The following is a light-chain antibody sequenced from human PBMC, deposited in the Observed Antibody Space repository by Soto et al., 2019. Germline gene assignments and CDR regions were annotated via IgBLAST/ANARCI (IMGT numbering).Light chain of an antibody. J-gene: IGKJ1*01. Sequence: EIVLTQSPATLSLSPGERATLSCRASQSLRNNLAWYQHKPGQAPRLLIYDASSRATGIPARFGGSGSGTDFTLTIASLEPEDFAVYYCQHRSDSWTFGQGTKVEVK. CDR1: QSLRNN. V-gene: IGKV3-11*01. CDR3: QHRSDSWT. CDR2: DAS.